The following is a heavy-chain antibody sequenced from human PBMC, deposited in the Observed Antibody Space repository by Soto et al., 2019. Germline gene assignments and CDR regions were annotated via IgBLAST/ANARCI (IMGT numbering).Heavy chain of an antibody. CDR1: GGSFSGYY. CDR3: ARHGHWAPLDD. Sequence: SETLSLTCAVYGGSFSGYYWSWIRQPPGKGLEWIGEINHSGSTNYNPSLKSRVTISVDTSKNQFSLKLSSVTAADTAVYYCARHGHWAPLDDWGQGTLVTV. CDR2: INHSGST. D-gene: IGHD3-16*01. J-gene: IGHJ4*02. V-gene: IGHV4-34*01.